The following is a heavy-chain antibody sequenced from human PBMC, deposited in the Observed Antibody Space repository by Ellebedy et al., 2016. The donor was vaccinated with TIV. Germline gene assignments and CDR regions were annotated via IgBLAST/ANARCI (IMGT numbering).Heavy chain of an antibody. D-gene: IGHD3-10*01. Sequence: SETLSLTCTVSGGSISSYYWSWIRQPPGKGLEWIGYIYYSGSTNYNPSLKSRVTISVDTSKNQFSLKLSSVTAADTAVYYCARGVVWFGFPLDLWGRGTLVTVSS. CDR3: ARGVVWFGFPLDL. V-gene: IGHV4-59*01. CDR2: IYYSGST. CDR1: GGSISSYY. J-gene: IGHJ2*01.